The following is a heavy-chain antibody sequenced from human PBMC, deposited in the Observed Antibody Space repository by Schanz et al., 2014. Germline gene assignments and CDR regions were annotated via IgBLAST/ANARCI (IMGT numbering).Heavy chain of an antibody. CDR2: IYSRGGT. Sequence: EVQLEVSGGGLVQPGGSLRLSCEASGFNVGNNYMSWVRQPPGKGLECISIIYSRGGTFHADSVKGRFTISRDKSKNTLYLEMNSLRAEDTAVYYCARYGFRKFGVVYGLAVWGQGTTVTVS. CDR3: ARYGFRKFGVVYGLAV. J-gene: IGHJ6*02. V-gene: IGHV3-66*01. D-gene: IGHD3-3*01. CDR1: GFNVGNNY.